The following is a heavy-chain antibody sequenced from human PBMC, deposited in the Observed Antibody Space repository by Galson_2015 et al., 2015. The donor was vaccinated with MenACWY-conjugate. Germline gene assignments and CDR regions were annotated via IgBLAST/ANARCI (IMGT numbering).Heavy chain of an antibody. V-gene: IGHV3-53*01. CDR2: IYSGGST. J-gene: IGHJ6*03. CDR3: ARGYINTSYFRAYHYYMDV. Sequence: SLRLSCAASGFTVGTNCMSWVRQAPGKGLDWVSVIYSGGSTYYADSVKGRFTISRDNSKDTLSLQMNNLRAEDTAVYYCARGYINTSYFRAYHYYMDVWGKGTTVTVSS. CDR1: GFTVGTNC. D-gene: IGHD5-12*01.